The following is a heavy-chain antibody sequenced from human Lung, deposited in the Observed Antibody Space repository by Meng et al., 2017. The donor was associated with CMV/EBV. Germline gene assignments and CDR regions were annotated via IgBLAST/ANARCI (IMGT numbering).Heavy chain of an antibody. Sequence: EVHLVESXXXXXQXXGXXILSCAASGFNVRDKYMSWVRQAPGKGLEWVCIIYRGDNTYYIDSVKDRFTVSRDNSKNTMYLQMNSLRVEDTAVYYCTGDSVSNPNLDYWGQGTLVTVSS. D-gene: IGHD3-10*01. CDR2: IYRGDNT. CDR1: GFNVRDKY. V-gene: IGHV3-66*01. CDR3: TGDSVSNPNLDY. J-gene: IGHJ4*02.